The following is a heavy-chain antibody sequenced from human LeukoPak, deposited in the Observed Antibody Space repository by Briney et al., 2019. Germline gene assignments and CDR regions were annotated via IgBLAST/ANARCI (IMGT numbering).Heavy chain of an antibody. D-gene: IGHD1-26*01. V-gene: IGHV1-2*06. Sequence: EASVKVSCKASGYTFTSYFIHWVRQAPGQGLEWMGRINPNSGATDYAQKFQGRVTMTRDTSISTAYMELSSLKSDDTAVYYCAKIGSSHDFDYWGQGTLITVSS. CDR2: INPNSGAT. CDR1: GYTFTSYF. CDR3: AKIGSSHDFDY. J-gene: IGHJ4*02.